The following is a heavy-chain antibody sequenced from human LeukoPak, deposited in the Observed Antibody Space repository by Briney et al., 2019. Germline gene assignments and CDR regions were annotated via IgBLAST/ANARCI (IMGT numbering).Heavy chain of an antibody. CDR2: IYYRGNT. CDR3: TRVQHSGTSDY. D-gene: IGHD3-10*01. Sequence: SETLSLTCTVSGGSINNFYWSWIRQPPGKALEWIGHIYYRGNTKYNASLGSRLTISVDTSKNQFSLNLNSVTAADTAVYYCTRVQHSGTSDYWGQGILVTVSS. CDR1: GGSINNFY. J-gene: IGHJ4*02. V-gene: IGHV4-59*01.